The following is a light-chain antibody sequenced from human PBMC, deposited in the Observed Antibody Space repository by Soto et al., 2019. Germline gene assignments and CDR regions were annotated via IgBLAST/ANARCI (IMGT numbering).Light chain of an antibody. Sequence: EIVLTQSPDTLSLSPGDRATLSCRASQSVSSEYLVWYQQKPGQAPRLLIYGASSRATGIPVRFSGSGSGTDFTLTISRLEPEDFAVYYCQQYGSSPITFGQGTRLEIK. V-gene: IGKV3-20*01. CDR1: QSVSSEY. J-gene: IGKJ5*01. CDR2: GAS. CDR3: QQYGSSPIT.